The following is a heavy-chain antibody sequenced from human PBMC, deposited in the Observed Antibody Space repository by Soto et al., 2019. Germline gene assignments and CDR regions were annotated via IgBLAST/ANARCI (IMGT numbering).Heavy chain of an antibody. CDR2: INAGNGNT. CDR1: GYTFTSYA. V-gene: IGHV1-3*01. J-gene: IGHJ6*02. D-gene: IGHD1-26*01. Sequence: ASVKGSCKASGYTFTSYAMHWVRQAPGQRLEWMGWINAGNGNTKYSQKFQGRVTITRDTSASTASMELSSLRSEDTAVYYCGSSATTADYYYGMDVWGQGTTVTVS. CDR3: GSSATTADYYYGMDV.